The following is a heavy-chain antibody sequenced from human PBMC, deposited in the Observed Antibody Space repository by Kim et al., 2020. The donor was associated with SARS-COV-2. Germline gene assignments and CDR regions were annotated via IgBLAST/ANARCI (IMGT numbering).Heavy chain of an antibody. V-gene: IGHV3-20*01. CDR1: GFNFDEYA. CDR2: ISWNGGNP. CDR3: AREPTGSPGAFDV. J-gene: IGHJ3*01. Sequence: GGSLRLSCAGSGFNFDEYAMSWVRQAPGKGLEWVSGISWNGGNPGYADSAKGRFTISRDNAKNSLSLHMNSKRGDDTALYHCAREPTGSPGAFDVCGQGTIVTVSS.